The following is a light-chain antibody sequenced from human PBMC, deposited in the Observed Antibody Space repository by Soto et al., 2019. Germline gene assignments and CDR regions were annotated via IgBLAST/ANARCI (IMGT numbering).Light chain of an antibody. Sequence: EIVLTQSPATLSLSPGERATLSCRASRTVNNYLAWYQQKPGQAPRLLIYDASIRATGIPARFSGSGSGTDFPLTISSLEPEDFAFYLCKQRSDWPPITCGQGTRVEIK. V-gene: IGKV3-11*01. CDR3: KQRSDWPPIT. CDR1: RTVNNY. J-gene: IGKJ5*01. CDR2: DAS.